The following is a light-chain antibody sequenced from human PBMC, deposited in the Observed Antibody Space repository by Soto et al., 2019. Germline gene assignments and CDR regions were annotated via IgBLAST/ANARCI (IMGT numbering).Light chain of an antibody. CDR2: EAS. V-gene: IGKV1-5*01. CDR3: HHYNRYSGT. Sequence: DIQMTQSPSTLSASVGDTFTITCRASQSISNWLAWYQQKPGNAPKLLIYEASSLETGVPSRFSGSGSGTEFTLTISGLQPDDFATYYCHHYNRYSGTFGQGTKVDIK. J-gene: IGKJ1*01. CDR1: QSISNW.